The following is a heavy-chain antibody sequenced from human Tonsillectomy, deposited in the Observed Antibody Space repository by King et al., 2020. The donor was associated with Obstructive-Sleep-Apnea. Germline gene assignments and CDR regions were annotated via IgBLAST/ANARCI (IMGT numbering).Heavy chain of an antibody. CDR1: GYSFSNYW. CDR3: ARVPPKMDSIDY. J-gene: IGHJ4*02. CDR2: IYSGDSDT. Sequence: QLVQSGAEVKKPGESLKISCKGSGYSFSNYWIGWVRRMPGKGLEWMGIIYSGDSDTRYSPSFQGQVTISADKSISTAYLQWCPLKASDAATYYCARVPPKMDSIDYWGQGTLVTVSS. V-gene: IGHV5-51*01. D-gene: IGHD3/OR15-3a*01.